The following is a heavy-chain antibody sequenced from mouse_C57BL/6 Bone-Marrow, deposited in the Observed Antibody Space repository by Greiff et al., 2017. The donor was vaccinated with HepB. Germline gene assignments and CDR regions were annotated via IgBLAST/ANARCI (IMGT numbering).Heavy chain of an antibody. D-gene: IGHD1-1*01. V-gene: IGHV5-4*01. CDR2: ISDGGSYT. CDR1: GFTFSSYA. J-gene: IGHJ1*03. Sequence: EVQLKESGGGLVKPGGSLKLSCAASGFTFSSYAMSWVRQTPEKRLEWVATISDGGSYTYYPDNVKGRFTISRDNAKNNLYLQMSHLKSEDTAMYYCARDGGGYYYGHWYFDVWGTGTTVTVSS. CDR3: ARDGGGYYYGHWYFDV.